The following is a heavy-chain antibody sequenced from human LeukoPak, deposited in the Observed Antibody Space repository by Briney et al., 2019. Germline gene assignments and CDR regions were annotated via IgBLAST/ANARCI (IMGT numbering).Heavy chain of an antibody. D-gene: IGHD1-14*01. Sequence: GASVKIFCKASTYTFTGCYMHWVRQARGQGLEWTGWINSNLGGTSYAQKFQGRVTMTRDTSITTAYMELSRLSSDDTAVYYCARHAGEVTDDWYFDLWGRGTLVTVSS. CDR1: TYTFTGCY. CDR3: ARHAGEVTDDWYFDL. J-gene: IGHJ2*01. CDR2: INSNLGGT. V-gene: IGHV1-2*02.